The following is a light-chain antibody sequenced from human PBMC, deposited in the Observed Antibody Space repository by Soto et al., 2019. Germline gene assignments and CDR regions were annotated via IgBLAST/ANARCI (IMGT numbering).Light chain of an antibody. V-gene: IGKV3-20*01. CDR2: DAS. Sequence: IVLTQSPGTLSLSPRERATLSCRASQSINSNFLAWYQQTPGQGPRLLIYDASTRATGIPDRFSGSGSGTDFTLTISRLEPEDFEVYYCQQYGSSPITFGQGTRLEIK. J-gene: IGKJ5*01. CDR1: QSINSNF. CDR3: QQYGSSPIT.